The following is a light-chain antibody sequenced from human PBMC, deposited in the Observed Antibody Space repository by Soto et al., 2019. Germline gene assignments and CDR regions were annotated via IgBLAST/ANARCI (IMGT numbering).Light chain of an antibody. V-gene: IGLV1-51*01. CDR2: DND. CDR3: ATWDSILRAAV. J-gene: IGLJ2*01. Sequence: QSVLTQPPSVSAAPGQKVTISCSGTSSNIGSNYVSWYQQLPGTAPRLLIYDNDKRPSGIPDRFSGSKSGTSATLGITGLQTGDEADYYCATWDSILRAAVFGVGTKLTVL. CDR1: SSNIGSNY.